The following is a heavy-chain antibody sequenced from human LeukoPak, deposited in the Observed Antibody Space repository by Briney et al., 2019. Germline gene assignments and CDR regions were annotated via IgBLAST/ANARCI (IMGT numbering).Heavy chain of an antibody. V-gene: IGHV4-59*01. D-gene: IGHD1-14*01. Sequence: PSETLSLTCTVSGGSISSYYWSWIRQPPGKGLEWIGYIYYSGSTNYNPSLKSRVTISVDTSKNQFSLKLSSVTAADTAVYYCARSTKNGCIALHFDYWGQGTLVTVSS. J-gene: IGHJ4*02. CDR2: IYYSGST. CDR3: ARSTKNGCIALHFDY. CDR1: GGSISSYY.